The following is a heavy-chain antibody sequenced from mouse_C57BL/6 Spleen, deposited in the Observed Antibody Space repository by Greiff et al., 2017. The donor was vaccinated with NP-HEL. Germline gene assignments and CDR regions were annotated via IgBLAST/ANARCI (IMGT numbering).Heavy chain of an antibody. V-gene: IGHV1-55*01. CDR2: IYPGSGST. CDR3: ARSFSTGTGFAY. Sequence: VQLQQSGAELVKPGASVKMSCKASGYTFTSYWITWVKQRPGQGLEWIGDIYPGSGSTNYNEKFKSKATLTVDTSSSTAYMQLSSLTSEDSAVYYCARSFSTGTGFAYWGQGTLVTVSA. J-gene: IGHJ3*01. D-gene: IGHD4-1*02. CDR1: GYTFTSYW.